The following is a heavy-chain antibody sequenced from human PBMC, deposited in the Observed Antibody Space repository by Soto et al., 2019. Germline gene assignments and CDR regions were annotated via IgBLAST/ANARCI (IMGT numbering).Heavy chain of an antibody. CDR3: AKDMELKGYYYYMDV. J-gene: IGHJ6*03. Sequence: DVQLVESGGGLVQPGRSLRLSCAASGFTFDDYAMHWVRQAPGKGLEWVSGISWNSGSIGYADSVKGRFTISRDNAKNSLYLQMNSLRAEDTALYYCAKDMELKGYYYYMDVWGKGTTVTVSS. V-gene: IGHV3-9*01. CDR1: GFTFDDYA. D-gene: IGHD1-26*01. CDR2: ISWNSGSI.